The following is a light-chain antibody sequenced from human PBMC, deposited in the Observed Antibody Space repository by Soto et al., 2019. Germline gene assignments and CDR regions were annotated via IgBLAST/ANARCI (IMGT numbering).Light chain of an antibody. CDR2: AAS. CDR1: QGISSW. CDR3: RQYNSYALT. J-gene: IGKJ4*02. V-gene: IGKV1D-16*01. Sequence: DIQMTQSPSSLSAYVGDRVTITCRASQGISSWLAWCQQKPEKAPKSLIYAASSLQSGVPSRFSGSGSGTDFTLTISSLHPEDLATYYCRQYNSYALTCGGGTKVEIK.